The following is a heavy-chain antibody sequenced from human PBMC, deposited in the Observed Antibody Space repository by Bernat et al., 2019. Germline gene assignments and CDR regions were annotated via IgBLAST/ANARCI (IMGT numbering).Heavy chain of an antibody. V-gene: IGHV3-15*01. CDR3: TTQVSDGDY. J-gene: IGHJ4*02. Sequence: EVQLVESGGGLVKPGGSLRLSCAASGFTFSNAWMSWVRQAPGKGLEWVGSIKSKTDGGTTDYAAPVKGRFTISRDDSKNTLYLQMNSLKTEDTAVYYCTTQVSDGDYWGQGTLVTVSS. CDR1: GFTFSNAW. D-gene: IGHD5-24*01. CDR2: IKSKTDGGTT.